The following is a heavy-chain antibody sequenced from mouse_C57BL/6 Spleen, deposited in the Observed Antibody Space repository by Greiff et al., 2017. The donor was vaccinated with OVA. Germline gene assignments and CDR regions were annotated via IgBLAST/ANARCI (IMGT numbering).Heavy chain of an antibody. D-gene: IGHD1-1*01. V-gene: IGHV5-12*01. CDR2: ISNGGGST. CDR3: ARRDLLLRVDWYFDV. Sequence: EVKVEESGGGLVQPGGSLKLSCAASGFTFSDYYMYWVRQTPEKRLEWVAYISNGGGSTYYPDTVKGRFTISRDNAKNTLYLQMSRLKSEDTAMYYCARRDLLLRVDWYFDVWGTGTTVTVSS. CDR1: GFTFSDYY. J-gene: IGHJ1*03.